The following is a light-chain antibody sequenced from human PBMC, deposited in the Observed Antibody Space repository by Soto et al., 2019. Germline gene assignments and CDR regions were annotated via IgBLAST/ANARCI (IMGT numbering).Light chain of an antibody. V-gene: IGKV4-1*01. CDR3: QQYYTTPPVT. CDR2: WAS. Sequence: DIVMTQSPDSLAVSLGERATINCKSSQSVLYSSNNKNYLAWYQQKPGQPPKLLIYWASTRESGVPDRXTGSGSGTDFTLTISSLQAEDVAVYYCQQYYTTPPVTFGGGTKVEIK. CDR1: QSVLYSSNNKNY. J-gene: IGKJ4*01.